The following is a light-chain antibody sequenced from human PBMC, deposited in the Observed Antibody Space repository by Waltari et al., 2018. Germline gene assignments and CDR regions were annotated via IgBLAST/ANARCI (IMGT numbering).Light chain of an antibody. CDR1: VLPKQY. CDR2: KDT. Sequence: SFELTRPPSVSVSPGQTATITCSGDVLPKQYVYWYQQKPGQAPVLLIYKDTERPSGIPERFSGSTSGTGTTVTLTIGGVQAEDEADYYCQSIDVDALTFGGGTKLTVL. V-gene: IGLV3-25*03. CDR3: QSIDVDALT. J-gene: IGLJ2*01.